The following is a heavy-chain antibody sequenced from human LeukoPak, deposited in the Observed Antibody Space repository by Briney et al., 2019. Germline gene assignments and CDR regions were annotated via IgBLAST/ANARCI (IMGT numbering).Heavy chain of an antibody. CDR1: GFTVSSNY. CDR3: AKVGYNSGWYGYFDF. V-gene: IGHV3-23*01. D-gene: IGHD6-19*01. CDR2: ITDTGGNT. Sequence: GGSLRLSCAASGFTVSSNYMSWVRQAPGKGLEWVTAITDTGGNTYYADSVKGRFTISRDNSKNTLYLQMNSLRVEDTAVYYCAKVGYNSGWYGYFDFWGQGTLVTVSS. J-gene: IGHJ4*02.